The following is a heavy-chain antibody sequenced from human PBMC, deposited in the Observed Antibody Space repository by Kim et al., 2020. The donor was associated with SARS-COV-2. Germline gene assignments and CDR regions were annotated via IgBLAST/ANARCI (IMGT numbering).Heavy chain of an antibody. CDR2: IKPDGSET. V-gene: IGHV3-7*01. CDR3: ARDSTDGMGV. J-gene: IGHJ6*02. CDR1: GFTFSHYW. Sequence: GGSLRPSCAASGFTFSHYWMSWVRQAPGKGLEWVANIKPDGSETFYGDSVKGRFTTSRDNAKNSVYLQMNGLRVEDTGVYYCARDSTDGMGVWGQGTT.